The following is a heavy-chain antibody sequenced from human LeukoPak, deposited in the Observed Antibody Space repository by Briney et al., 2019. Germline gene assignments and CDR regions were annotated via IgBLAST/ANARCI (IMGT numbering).Heavy chain of an antibody. J-gene: IGHJ6*02. CDR1: GFTFSNYW. CDR2: INSDGTNK. Sequence: GESLRLSCAASGFTFSNYWMHWVRQVPGKGLVXVSRINSDGTNKVYADSVKGRVTISRDNAENTLYLQMNSLRAEDTAVYYCVRKFPGYNGMDVWGQGTTVIVSS. CDR3: VRKFPGYNGMDV. V-gene: IGHV3-74*03. D-gene: IGHD1-1*01.